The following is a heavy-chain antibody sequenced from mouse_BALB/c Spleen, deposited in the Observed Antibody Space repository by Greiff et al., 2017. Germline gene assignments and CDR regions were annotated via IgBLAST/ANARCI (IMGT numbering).Heavy chain of an antibody. V-gene: IGHV1S45*01. CDR3: ARCLQYIDY. CDR2: INPYNDYT. J-gene: IGHJ2*01. Sequence: VQLQQSGAELVRPGASVKISCKASGYTFTNHHINWVKQTPGQGLDWIGYINPYNDYTSYNQKFKGMATLNVDKYSSTSYMVLSRLTSEDATVYCCARCLQYIDYWGQGTTLTVSS. D-gene: IGHD6-1*01. CDR1: GYTFTNHH.